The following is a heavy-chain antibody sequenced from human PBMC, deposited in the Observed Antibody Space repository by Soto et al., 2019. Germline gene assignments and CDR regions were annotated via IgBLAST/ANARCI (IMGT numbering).Heavy chain of an antibody. D-gene: IGHD4-17*01. CDR2: IYYSGST. CDR3: ASYGDSNWFDP. V-gene: IGHV4-59*01. CDR1: GGSISSYY. Sequence: SETLSLTCTVSGGSISSYYLSWIRQPPGKGLEWIGYIYYSGSTNYNPSLKSRVTISVDTSKNQFSLKLSSVTAADTAVYYCASYGDSNWFDPWGQGTLVTVSS. J-gene: IGHJ5*02.